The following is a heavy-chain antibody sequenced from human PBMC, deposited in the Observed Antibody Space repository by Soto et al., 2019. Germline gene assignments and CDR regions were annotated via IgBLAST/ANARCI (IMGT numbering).Heavy chain of an antibody. V-gene: IGHV3-23*01. CDR3: AKDLRNWNYFRGDAFDI. CDR2: ISGSGGST. J-gene: IGHJ3*02. CDR1: GFTFSSYA. D-gene: IGHD1-7*01. Sequence: EVQLLESGGGLVQPGGSLRLSCAASGFTFSSYAMSWVRQAPGKGLEWVSAISGSGGSTYYADSVKGRFTISRDNSKNKLYRQMNSLRAEDTAVYYCAKDLRNWNYFRGDAFDIWGQGTMVTVSS.